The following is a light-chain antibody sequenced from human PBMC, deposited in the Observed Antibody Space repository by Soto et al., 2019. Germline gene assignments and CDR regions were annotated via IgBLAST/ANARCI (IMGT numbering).Light chain of an antibody. J-gene: IGKJ4*01. CDR3: QQLNSYPLT. V-gene: IGKV1-9*01. Sequence: DIQLTQSPSFLSASVGDRVTITCRASQGMTSFLAWYQQKPGKAPKLLIYAASTLQSGVPSRFSGSGSGTEFTLTVSSLQPEDCATYFWQQLNSYPLTFGGGTKVEI. CDR2: AAS. CDR1: QGMTSF.